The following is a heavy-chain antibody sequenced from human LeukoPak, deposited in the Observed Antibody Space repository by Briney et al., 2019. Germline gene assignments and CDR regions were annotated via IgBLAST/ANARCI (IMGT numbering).Heavy chain of an antibody. V-gene: IGHV4-31*03. CDR3: ARDRYYDSSGYYGFDY. Sequence: PSQTLSLTCTVSGGSISSGGYYWSWIRQHPGKGLEWIGYIYYSGSTYYNPSLKSRVTISVDPSKNQFSLKLSSVTAADTAVYYCARDRYYDSSGYYGFDYWGQGTLVTVSS. J-gene: IGHJ4*02. D-gene: IGHD3-22*01. CDR2: IYYSGST. CDR1: GGSISSGGYY.